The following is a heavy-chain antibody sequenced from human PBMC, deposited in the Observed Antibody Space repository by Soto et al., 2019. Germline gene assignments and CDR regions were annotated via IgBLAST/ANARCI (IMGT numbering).Heavy chain of an antibody. CDR1: GYSFTSYW. V-gene: IGHV5-10-1*01. D-gene: IGHD6-19*01. CDR3: ARHTLNSSGWTYYYYGMDV. CDR2: IDPSDSYT. Sequence: ESLKISCKGSGYSFTSYWISWVRQMPGKGLEWMGRIDPSDSYTNYSPSFQGHVTISADKSISTAYLQWSSLKASDTAMYYCARHTLNSSGWTYYYYGMDVWGQGTTVTVSS. J-gene: IGHJ6*02.